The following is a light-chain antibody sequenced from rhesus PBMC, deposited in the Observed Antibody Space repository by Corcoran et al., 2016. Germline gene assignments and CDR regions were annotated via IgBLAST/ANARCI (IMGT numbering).Light chain of an antibody. CDR2: YAS. CDR3: QQYADLPFT. J-gene: IGKJ3*01. CDR1: QGINSW. V-gene: IGKV1-19*01. Sequence: DIQMTQSPSSLSASVGDKVTITCHASQGINSWLAWYQKKPGKAPKPLISYASSLKRGDHSRFSGSGSGTNYTLTISSLQPEDFATYYCQQYADLPFTFGPGTKLDIK.